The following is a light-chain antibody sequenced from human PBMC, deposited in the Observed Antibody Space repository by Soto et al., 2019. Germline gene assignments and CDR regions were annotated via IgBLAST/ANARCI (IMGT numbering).Light chain of an antibody. CDR2: GAS. V-gene: IGKV3-15*01. CDR1: TSVRTK. J-gene: IGKJ5*01. CDR3: QQYNSWLPIT. Sequence: IVMTHSPYTLYLPPGEGATLSCTASTSVRTKLAWYQQKAGQAPRLLIYGASTRATGIQDRFSGSGSGTEFTLTISSLQSEDFAVYYCQQYNSWLPITFGQGTRLEIK.